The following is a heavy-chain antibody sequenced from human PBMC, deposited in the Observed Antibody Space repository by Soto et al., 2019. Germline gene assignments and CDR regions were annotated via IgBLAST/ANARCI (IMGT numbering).Heavy chain of an antibody. Sequence: GSLRLSCAASGFTFSSYAMHWVRQAPGKGLEWVAVISYDGSNKYYADSVKGRFTISRDNSKNTLYLQMNSLRAEDTAVYYCATTAMNLDYDYWGQGTLVTVSS. J-gene: IGHJ4*02. CDR2: ISYDGSNK. CDR1: GFTFSSYA. CDR3: ATTAMNLDYDY. V-gene: IGHV3-30-3*01. D-gene: IGHD5-18*01.